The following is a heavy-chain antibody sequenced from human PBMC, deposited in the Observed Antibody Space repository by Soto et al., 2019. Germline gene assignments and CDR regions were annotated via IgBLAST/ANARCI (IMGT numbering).Heavy chain of an antibody. CDR1: GFTFSSYG. CDR2: ISYDGSNK. Sequence: QVQLVESGGGVVQPGRSLRLSCAASGFTFSSYGMHWVRQAPGKGLEWVAVISYDGSNKYYVDSVKGRFTISRDNSKNTLDLQMNSLRAEDTAVYYCAKGGRLGSGNYYNPYYFDYWGQGTLVTVSS. J-gene: IGHJ4*02. D-gene: IGHD3-10*01. CDR3: AKGGRLGSGNYYNPYYFDY. V-gene: IGHV3-30*18.